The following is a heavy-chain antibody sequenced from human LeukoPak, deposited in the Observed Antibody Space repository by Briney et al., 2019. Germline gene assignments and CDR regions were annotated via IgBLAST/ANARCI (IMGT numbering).Heavy chain of an antibody. V-gene: IGHV4-30-4*01. D-gene: IGHD4-17*01. CDR1: GGSISNRDYF. CDR3: ARSPDHGDPVPVY. Sequence: PSETLSLTCTVSGGSISNRDYFWSWVRQSPEKGLEWIGYIFFSGSTYFNPSLKSRVSLSVDTSRNQFSLKLNSVTAADTAVYYCARSPDHGDPVPVYWGQGTLVTVSS. J-gene: IGHJ4*02. CDR2: IFFSGST.